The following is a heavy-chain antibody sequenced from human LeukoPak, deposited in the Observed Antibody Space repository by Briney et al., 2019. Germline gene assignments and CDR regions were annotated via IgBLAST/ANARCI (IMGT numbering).Heavy chain of an antibody. Sequence: GGSLRLSCAASGFTFSSYAMSWVRQAPGKGLEWVSAISGSGGSTYYADSVKGRFTISRDNSKNTLYLQMSSLRAEDTAVYYCAKDPRYYDFWSGSDYWGQGTLVTVSS. CDR2: ISGSGGST. V-gene: IGHV3-23*01. CDR3: AKDPRYYDFWSGSDY. J-gene: IGHJ4*02. CDR1: GFTFSSYA. D-gene: IGHD3-3*01.